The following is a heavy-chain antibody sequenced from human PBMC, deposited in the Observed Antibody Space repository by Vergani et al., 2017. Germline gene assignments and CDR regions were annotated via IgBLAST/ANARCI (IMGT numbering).Heavy chain of an antibody. D-gene: IGHD5-18*01. CDR3: ARHVMAMVRAFDY. V-gene: IGHV4-39*01. CDR1: GGSISSYY. CDR2: IYYSGST. Sequence: QVQLQESGPGLVKPSETLSLTCTVSGGSISSYYWGWIRQPPGKGLEWIGSIYYSGSTYYNPSLKSRVTISVDKSKNQFSLKLSSVTAADTAVYYCARHVMAMVRAFDYWGQGTLVTVSS. J-gene: IGHJ4*02.